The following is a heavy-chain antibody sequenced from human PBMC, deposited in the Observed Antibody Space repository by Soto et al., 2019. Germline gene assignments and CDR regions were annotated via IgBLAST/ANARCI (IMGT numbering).Heavy chain of an antibody. CDR2: INHSGST. Sequence: SETLSLTCAVHGEPLSGYYWSWIRQSPGKGLEWIGEINHSGSTNYNPSLKSRVTVSVDTSKNHFSLKLSSVTAADTAVYYCARAYSTSSIYYYYGMDVWGQGTTVTVSS. J-gene: IGHJ6*02. V-gene: IGHV4-34*01. D-gene: IGHD6-6*01. CDR3: ARAYSTSSIYYYYGMDV. CDR1: GEPLSGYY.